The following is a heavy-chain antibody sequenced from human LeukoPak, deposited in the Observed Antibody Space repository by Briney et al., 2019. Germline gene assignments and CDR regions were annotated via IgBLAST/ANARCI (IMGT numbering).Heavy chain of an antibody. J-gene: IGHJ5*02. CDR2: IYYSGST. CDR1: GGSISSYY. D-gene: IGHD3-9*01. Sequence: PSETLSLTCTVSGGSISSYYWSWIRQPPGKGLEWIGYIYYSGSTNYNPSLKSRVTISVDTSKNQFSLKLSSVTAADTAAYYCARLTLNWFDPWGQGTLVTVSS. CDR3: ARLTLNWFDP. V-gene: IGHV4-59*01.